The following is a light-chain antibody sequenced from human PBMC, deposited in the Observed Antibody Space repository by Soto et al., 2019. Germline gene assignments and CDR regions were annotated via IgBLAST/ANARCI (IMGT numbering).Light chain of an antibody. Sequence: EIVLTQSPGTLSLSPGERATLSCRASQSVSSSYLAWYQQKPSQAPRLLIYGASSRATGIPDRFSGGGSGTYFTITISRLEPEDFAVYYCQQYGSSTSLTFGGGTKVEIK. CDR2: GAS. CDR1: QSVSSSY. CDR3: QQYGSSTSLT. J-gene: IGKJ4*01. V-gene: IGKV3-20*01.